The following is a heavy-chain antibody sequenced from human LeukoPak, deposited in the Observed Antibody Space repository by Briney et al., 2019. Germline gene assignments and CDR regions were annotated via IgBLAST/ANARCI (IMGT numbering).Heavy chain of an antibody. J-gene: IGHJ4*02. D-gene: IGHD2-8*01. CDR2: IYSSGST. V-gene: IGHV4-59*01. CDR1: GGSISSYY. CDR3: ARTNAD. Sequence: SETLSLTCTVSGGSISSYYWSWIRQPPGKGLEWIGYIYSSGSTNYNSSLKSRVTISVDTSKNQFSLRLNSVTAADTAVYYCARTNADWGQGTLVTVSS.